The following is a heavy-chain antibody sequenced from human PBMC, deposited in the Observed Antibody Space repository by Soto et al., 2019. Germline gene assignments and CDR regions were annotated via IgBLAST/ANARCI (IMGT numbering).Heavy chain of an antibody. CDR3: TRVRGVGGDYDHFYY. D-gene: IGHD3-16*01. CDR2: IIPIFGTA. Sequence: QVQLVQSGAEVKKPGSSVKVSCKASGGTFSSYAISWVRQAPGQGLEWMGGIIPIFGTANYAQKFQGRVTITADESTSTAYIERCSLITEGTAAYYGTRVRGVGGDYDHFYYWGEVTLVAVSS. V-gene: IGHV1-69*01. CDR1: GGTFSSYA. J-gene: IGHJ4*02.